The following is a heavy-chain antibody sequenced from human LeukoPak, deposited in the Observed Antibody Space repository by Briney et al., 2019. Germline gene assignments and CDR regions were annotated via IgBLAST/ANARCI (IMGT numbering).Heavy chain of an antibody. V-gene: IGHV3-11*01. Sequence: PGGSLRLSCAASGFTFSDDYMTWIRQTPGKGLEWVSYISGDGSTIYYADSVKGRFTTSRDNAKNSLFLQMNSLRAEDTAVYYCARERTTVRYWGQGTLVTVSS. D-gene: IGHD4-17*01. CDR1: GFTFSDDY. CDR2: ISGDGSTI. J-gene: IGHJ4*02. CDR3: ARERTTVRY.